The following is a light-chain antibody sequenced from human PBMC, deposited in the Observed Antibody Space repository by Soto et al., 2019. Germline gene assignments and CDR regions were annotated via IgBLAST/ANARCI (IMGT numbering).Light chain of an antibody. CDR3: GSSSGITTLL. J-gene: IGLJ1*01. V-gene: IGLV2-14*01. Sequence: SSRSRPPSVSGSPGQSIRISCTGTTSDIGAYNYVSWYQQHAGKAPKLIIYEVSRRPSGVSNRFSGSKSGSTASLTISGLQAEDEALYYCGSSSGITTLLFATGTKVTVL. CDR1: TSDIGAYNY. CDR2: EVS.